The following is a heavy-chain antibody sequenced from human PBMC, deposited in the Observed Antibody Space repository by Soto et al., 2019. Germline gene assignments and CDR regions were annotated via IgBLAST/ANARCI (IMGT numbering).Heavy chain of an antibody. D-gene: IGHD5-12*01. CDR1: GFTFSSYA. Sequence: EVQLLESGGGLVQPGGSLRLSCAASGFTFSSYAMSWVRQAPGKGLEWVSAISGSGGSTYYPGSVKGRFTISRENAKNSLYLQMNSLRAGDTAVYYCARDREMATKKGAFDIWGQGTMVTVSS. CDR3: ARDREMATKKGAFDI. CDR2: ISGSGGST. V-gene: IGHV3-23*01. J-gene: IGHJ3*02.